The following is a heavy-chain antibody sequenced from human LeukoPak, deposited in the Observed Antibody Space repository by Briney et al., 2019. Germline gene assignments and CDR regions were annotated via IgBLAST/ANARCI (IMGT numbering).Heavy chain of an antibody. D-gene: IGHD1-26*01. Sequence: SETLSLTCAVYGGSFSGYYWSWIRQPPGKGLEWIGEINHSGSANYNPYLKSRVTISVDRSKNQFSLKLSSVTAADTAVYYCARGPAKDRRWEYWGQGTLVTVSS. CDR1: GGSFSGYY. CDR2: INHSGSA. V-gene: IGHV4-34*01. J-gene: IGHJ4*02. CDR3: ARGPAKDRRWEY.